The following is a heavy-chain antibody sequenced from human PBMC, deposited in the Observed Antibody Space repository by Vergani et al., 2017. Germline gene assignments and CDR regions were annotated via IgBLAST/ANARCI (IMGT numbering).Heavy chain of an antibody. CDR1: GGSISSGGYY. Sequence: QVQLQESGPGLVKPSQTLSLTCTVSGGSISSGGYYWSWLRQHPGKGLEWIGYIYYSGSTYYNPSLKSRVTISVDTSKNQFSLMLSSVTAADTAVYYCARAPIYCSSTSCYLDAFDIWGQGTMVTVSS. V-gene: IGHV4-31*03. CDR3: ARAPIYCSSTSCYLDAFDI. J-gene: IGHJ3*02. CDR2: IYYSGST. D-gene: IGHD2-2*01.